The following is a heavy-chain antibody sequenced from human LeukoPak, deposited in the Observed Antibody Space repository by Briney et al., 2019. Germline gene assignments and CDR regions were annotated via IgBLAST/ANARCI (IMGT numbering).Heavy chain of an antibody. V-gene: IGHV1-69*01. CDR3: ASAYDYVWGSYHRLYYFDY. Sequence: SVQVSCKASGGTFSSYAISWVRQAPGQGLEWMGGIIPIFGTANYAQKFQGRVTITADESTSTAYMELSSLRSEDTAVYYCASAYDYVWGSYHRLYYFDYWGQGTLVTVSS. CDR2: IIPIFGTA. CDR1: GGTFSSYA. J-gene: IGHJ4*02. D-gene: IGHD3-16*02.